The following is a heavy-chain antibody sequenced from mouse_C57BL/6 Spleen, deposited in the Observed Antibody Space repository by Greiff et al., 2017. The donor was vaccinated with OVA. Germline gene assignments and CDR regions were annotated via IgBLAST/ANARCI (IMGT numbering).Heavy chain of an antibody. CDR1: GSAFSSSW. D-gene: IGHD1-1*01. CDR2: IYPGDGDT. CDR3: ARWGTTVVAPSYYAMDY. V-gene: IGHV1-82*01. Sequence: LVESGPELVKPGASVKISCKASGSAFSSSWMNWVKQRPGKGLEWIGRIYPGDGDTTYNGKFKGKATLTADKSSSTAYMQLSSLTSEDSAVYFCARWGTTVVAPSYYAMDYWGQGTSVTVSS. J-gene: IGHJ4*01.